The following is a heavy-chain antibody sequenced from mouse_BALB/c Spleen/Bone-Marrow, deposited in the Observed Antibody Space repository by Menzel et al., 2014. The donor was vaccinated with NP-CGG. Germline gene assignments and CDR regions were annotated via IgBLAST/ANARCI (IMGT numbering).Heavy chain of an antibody. CDR3: ARERDGYFRDAMDY. J-gene: IGHJ4*01. CDR2: INSNGGST. Sequence: DVQLAESGGGLVQPGGSLKLSCAASGFTFSSYGMSWVRQTPDKRLELVATINSNGGSTYYPDSVKGRFTISRDNAKNTLYLQMSSLKSEDTAMYYCARERDGYFRDAMDYWGQGTSVTVSS. D-gene: IGHD2-3*01. CDR1: GFTFSSYG. V-gene: IGHV5-6-3*01.